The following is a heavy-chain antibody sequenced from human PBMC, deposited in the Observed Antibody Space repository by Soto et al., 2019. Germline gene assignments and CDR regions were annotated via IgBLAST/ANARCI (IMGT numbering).Heavy chain of an antibody. J-gene: IGHJ5*02. CDR3: AIDPHWRATPPGWYDP. CDR1: GGTFSSYA. Sequence: SVKVSCKASGGTFSSYAISWVRQAPGQGLEWMGGIIPIFGTANYAQKFQGRVTITADESTSTAYMELSSLRSEDTAVYYCAIDPHWRATPPGWYDPWSQGTLVTVSS. CDR2: IIPIFGTA. V-gene: IGHV1-69*13. D-gene: IGHD1-26*01.